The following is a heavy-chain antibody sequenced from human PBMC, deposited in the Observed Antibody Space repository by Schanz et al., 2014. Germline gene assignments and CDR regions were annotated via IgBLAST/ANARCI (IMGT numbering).Heavy chain of an antibody. V-gene: IGHV3-74*01. CDR1: GFTYSSYW. J-gene: IGHJ3*01. Sequence: EVQLVESGGGLVQPGGSLRLSCAASGFTYSSYWMHWVRQAPGKGLVWVSTIDTAGSYTSYVDSVKGRFTISRDNAKNTLYLQMNSLRAEDTAVYFFARDGGRDGYNLAFDVWGQGTLVTVSS. D-gene: IGHD5-12*01. CDR2: IDTAGSYT. CDR3: ARDGGRDGYNLAFDV.